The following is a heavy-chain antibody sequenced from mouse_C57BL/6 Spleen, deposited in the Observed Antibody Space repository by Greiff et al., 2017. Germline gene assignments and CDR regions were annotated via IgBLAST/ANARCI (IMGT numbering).Heavy chain of an antibody. J-gene: IGHJ2*01. Sequence: QVQLQQPGAELVKPGASVKMSCKASGYTFTSYWITWVRQRPGQGLEWIGDIYPGSGSTNYNEKFKSKATLPVDTSSSTAYMQLSSLTSEDSAVYYCARRDGNYGYFDYWGQGTTLTVSS. D-gene: IGHD2-1*01. CDR1: GYTFTSYW. CDR2: IYPGSGST. V-gene: IGHV1-55*01. CDR3: ARRDGNYGYFDY.